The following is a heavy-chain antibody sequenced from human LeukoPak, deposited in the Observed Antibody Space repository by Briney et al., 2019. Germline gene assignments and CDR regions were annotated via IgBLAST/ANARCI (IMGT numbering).Heavy chain of an antibody. V-gene: IGHV3-53*01. J-gene: IGHJ4*02. CDR2: IYSGGST. CDR3: AKDTRMTTLYYFDY. D-gene: IGHD4-17*01. Sequence: GVSLRLSCAASGFTVSSNYMSWVRQAPGKGLEWVSVIYSGGSTYYADSVKGRFTISRDNSKSTLYLQMNSLRAEDTAVYYCAKDTRMTTLYYFDYWGQGTLVTVSS. CDR1: GFTVSSNY.